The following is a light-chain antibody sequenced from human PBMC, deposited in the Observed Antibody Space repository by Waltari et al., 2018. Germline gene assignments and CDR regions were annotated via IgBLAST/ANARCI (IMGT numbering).Light chain of an antibody. CDR1: SGPSTNI. CDR3: QTGGHGTWV. Sequence: QLVLTQSPSASASLGASVTLTCTLSSGPSTNIIVWPPQHPEKGPRYLMNVNSDGSHNKGVGIPDRFSGSSSGAERYLTISSLQSEDEADYYCQTGGHGTWVFGGGTRLTVL. V-gene: IGLV4-69*01. CDR2: VNSDGSH. J-gene: IGLJ3*02.